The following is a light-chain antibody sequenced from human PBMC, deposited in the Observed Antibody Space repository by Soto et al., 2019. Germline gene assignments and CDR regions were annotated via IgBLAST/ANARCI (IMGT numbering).Light chain of an antibody. V-gene: IGKV1-16*01. CDR3: QQYITYPHT. CDR2: GAS. CDR1: QGIKNY. J-gene: IGKJ2*01. Sequence: DIQMTQSPSSLSASVGDRVTITCRASQGIKNYLVWFQQKPGKAPKSLIHGASSLQSGVPSRFSGSGSGTDFTLDISSLQPEDFATYYCQQYITYPHTFGQGTRLEI.